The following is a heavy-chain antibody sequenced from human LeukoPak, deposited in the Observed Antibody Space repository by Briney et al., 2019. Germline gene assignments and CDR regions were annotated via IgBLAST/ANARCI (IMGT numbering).Heavy chain of an antibody. CDR3: ARDLVVVPAAIEGRYYYYYMDV. D-gene: IGHD2-2*02. V-gene: IGHV3-21*01. CDR2: ISSSSSYI. CDR1: GFTFSSYS. Sequence: PGGSLRLSCAASGFTFSSYSMNWVRQAPGKRLEWVSSISSSSSYIYYADSVKGRFTISRDNAKNSLYLQMNSLRAEDTAVYYCARDLVVVPAAIEGRYYYYYMDVWGKGTTVTVSS. J-gene: IGHJ6*03.